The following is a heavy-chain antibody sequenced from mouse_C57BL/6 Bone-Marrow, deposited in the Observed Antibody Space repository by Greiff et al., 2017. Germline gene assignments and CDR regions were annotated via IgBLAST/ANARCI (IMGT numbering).Heavy chain of an antibody. V-gene: IGHV1-74*01. Sequence: QVHVKQRGAELVKPGASVKVSCKASGYTFTSYWMHWVKQRPGQGLEWIGRIHPSDSDTNYNQKFKGKATLTVDKSSSTAYMQLSSLTSEDSAVYYCALLGAARYFDVWGTGTTVTVSS. D-gene: IGHD2-1*01. CDR2: IHPSDSDT. CDR1: GYTFTSYW. CDR3: ALLGAARYFDV. J-gene: IGHJ1*03.